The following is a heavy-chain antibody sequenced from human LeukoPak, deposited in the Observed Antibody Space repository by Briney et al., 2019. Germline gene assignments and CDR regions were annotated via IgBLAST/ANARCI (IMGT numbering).Heavy chain of an antibody. J-gene: IGHJ6*03. D-gene: IGHD3-3*01. CDR1: GFIFSSYG. Sequence: GGSLRLSCAASGFIFSSYGMQWVRQAPGKGLEGVAFIRFDGNDKYYADSVKGRFTISRDNSKNTLSLQMNSLRAEDTAVYYCARDGAVLANFYFYMDVWGKGTTVTVSS. CDR3: ARDGAVLANFYFYMDV. V-gene: IGHV3-30*02. CDR2: IRFDGNDK.